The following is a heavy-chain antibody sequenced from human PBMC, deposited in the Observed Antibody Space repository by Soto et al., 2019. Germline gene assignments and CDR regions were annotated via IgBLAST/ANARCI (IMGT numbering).Heavy chain of an antibody. Sequence: ASVKVSCKVSGYTLTDLSMHWVRQAPGKGLEWMGGFDPEDGETIYAQKFQGRVTMTEDTSTDTAYMEPSSLRSEDTAVYYCATREVITGTDMSYWGQGTLVTVSS. V-gene: IGHV1-24*01. CDR1: GYTLTDLS. CDR3: ATREVITGTDMSY. J-gene: IGHJ4*02. D-gene: IGHD1-20*01. CDR2: FDPEDGET.